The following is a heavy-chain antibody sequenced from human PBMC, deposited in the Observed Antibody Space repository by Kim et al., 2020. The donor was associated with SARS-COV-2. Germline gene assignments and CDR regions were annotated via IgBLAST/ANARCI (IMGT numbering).Heavy chain of an antibody. Sequence: GESLKISCKGSGYSFTSYWIGWVRQMPGKGLEWMGIIYPGDSDTRYSPSFQGQVTISADKSISTAYLQWSSLKASDTAMYYCARHGVVVAATGWFDPWGQGTLVTVSS. CDR2: IYPGDSDT. CDR1: GYSFTSYW. D-gene: IGHD2-15*01. J-gene: IGHJ5*02. V-gene: IGHV5-51*01. CDR3: ARHGVVVAATGWFDP.